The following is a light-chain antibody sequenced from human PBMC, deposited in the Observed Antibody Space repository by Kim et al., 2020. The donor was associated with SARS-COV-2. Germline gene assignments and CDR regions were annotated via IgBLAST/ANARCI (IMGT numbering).Light chain of an antibody. V-gene: IGLV3-1*01. J-gene: IGLJ3*02. CDR3: QAWDSSTVV. CDR2: QDS. CDR1: KLGDQY. Sequence: SYELTQPPSVSVSPGQPASITCSGDKLGDQYACWYQQKPGQSPVLVIYQDSKRPSGIPERFSGSNSGNTATLTISGTQAMDEADYYCQAWDSSTVVFGGG.